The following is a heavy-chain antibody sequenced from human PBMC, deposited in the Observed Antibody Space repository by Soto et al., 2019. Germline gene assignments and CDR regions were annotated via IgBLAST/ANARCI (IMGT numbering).Heavy chain of an antibody. V-gene: IGHV1-18*01. CDR3: ARGVEVGYCSGGSCYSDY. Sequence: ASVKVSCKASGYTFTSYGISWVRQAPGQGLEWMGWISAYNGNTNYAQKLQGRVTMTTDTSTSTAYMELRSLRSDDTAVYYCARGVEVGYCSGGSCYSDYWGQGTLVTVS. CDR1: GYTFTSYG. J-gene: IGHJ4*02. CDR2: ISAYNGNT. D-gene: IGHD2-15*01.